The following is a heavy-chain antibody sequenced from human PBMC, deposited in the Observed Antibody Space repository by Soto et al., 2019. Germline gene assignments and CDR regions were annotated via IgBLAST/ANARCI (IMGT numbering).Heavy chain of an antibody. D-gene: IGHD3-3*01. CDR3: ARQRDTIFGVGYYCYGMDV. CDR2: IIPILGTA. CDR1: GGTFSSYA. J-gene: IGHJ6*02. Sequence: SVKVSCKASGGTFSSYAISWVRQAPGQGLEWMGGIIPILGTANYAQKFQGRVTITADESTSTAYMELSSLRSEDTAVYYCARQRDTIFGVGYYCYGMDVWGQGTTVTVSS. V-gene: IGHV1-69*13.